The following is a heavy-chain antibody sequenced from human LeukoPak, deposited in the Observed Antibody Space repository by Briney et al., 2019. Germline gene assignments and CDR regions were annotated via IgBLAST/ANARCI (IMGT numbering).Heavy chain of an antibody. CDR2: LYNSGST. D-gene: IGHD2-2*01. V-gene: IGHV4-31*03. CDR3: ARASRIVVVPAAILNWFDP. Sequence: SPSETLSLTCTVSGGSISSGGYYWSWIRQHPGKGLEWIGYLYNSGSTYYNPSLKSRVSLSVDTSKNQFSLKLSSVTAADTAVYYCARASRIVVVPAAILNWFDPWGQGTLVTVSS. CDR1: GGSISSGGYY. J-gene: IGHJ5*02.